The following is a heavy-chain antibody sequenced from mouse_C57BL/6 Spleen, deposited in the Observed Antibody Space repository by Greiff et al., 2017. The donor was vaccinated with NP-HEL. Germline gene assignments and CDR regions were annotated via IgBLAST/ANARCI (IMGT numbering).Heavy chain of an antibody. Sequence: QVQLQQSGAELVKPGASVKMSCKASGYTFTSYWITWVKQRPGQGLEWIGDIYPGSGSTNYNEKFKSKATLTVDTSSSTAYMQLSSLTSEDSAVYYCARGDDYDGAGFAYWGQGTLVTVSA. CDR1: GYTFTSYW. J-gene: IGHJ3*01. D-gene: IGHD2-4*01. V-gene: IGHV1-55*01. CDR3: ARGDDYDGAGFAY. CDR2: IYPGSGST.